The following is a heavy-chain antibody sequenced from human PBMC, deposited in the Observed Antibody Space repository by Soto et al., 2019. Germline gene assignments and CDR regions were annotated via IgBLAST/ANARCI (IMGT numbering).Heavy chain of an antibody. CDR1: GGSISTYY. CDR2: IYYSGST. D-gene: IGHD2-21*02. V-gene: IGHV4-59*01. J-gene: IGHJ4*02. Sequence: SETLSLTCTVSGGSISTYYWSWIRQPPGKGLEWIGYIYYSGSTDYNPSLKSRVTISVDTSKNQFSLRLSSVTAADAAVYYCARDDFDYFDYWGQGTLVTVSS. CDR3: ARDDFDYFDY.